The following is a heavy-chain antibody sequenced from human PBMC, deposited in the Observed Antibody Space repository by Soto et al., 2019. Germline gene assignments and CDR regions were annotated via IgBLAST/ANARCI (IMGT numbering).Heavy chain of an antibody. Sequence: QLQLQESGPGLVKPSETLSLTCTVSGGSISSSSYYWGWIRQPPGKGLEWIGSIYYSGSTYYNPSLKSRVTISVDTSKNQFSLKLSSVTAADTAVYYCARHLLEDTLLLLFGWFDPWGQGTLVTVSS. J-gene: IGHJ5*02. CDR1: GGSISSSSYY. D-gene: IGHD2-15*01. V-gene: IGHV4-39*01. CDR3: ARHLLEDTLLLLFGWFDP. CDR2: IYYSGST.